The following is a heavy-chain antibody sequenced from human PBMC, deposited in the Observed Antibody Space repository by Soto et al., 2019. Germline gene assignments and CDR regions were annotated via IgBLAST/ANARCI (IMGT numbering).Heavy chain of an antibody. J-gene: IGHJ6*02. CDR1: GGSFSGYY. V-gene: IGHV4-34*01. Sequence: PSETLSLTCAVYGGSFSGYYWSGIRQPPGKGLEWIGEINHSGSTNYNPSLKSRVTISVDTSKNQFSLKLSSVTAADTAVYYCARVLGSGWYYYYYGMEVWGQGNTVTVS. D-gene: IGHD6-19*01. CDR3: ARVLGSGWYYYYYGMEV. CDR2: INHSGST.